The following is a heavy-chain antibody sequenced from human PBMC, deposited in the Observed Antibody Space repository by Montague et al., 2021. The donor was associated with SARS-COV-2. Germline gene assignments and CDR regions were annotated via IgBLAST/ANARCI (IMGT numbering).Heavy chain of an antibody. CDR1: VGSNGSDY. V-gene: IGHV4-59*01. J-gene: IGHJ4*02. CDR3: ARSLDPSGTYYLPY. Sequence: SETLSLTCSGSVGSNGSDYWSCLRLTPRNWLEWNGHIHYRESNTYSPSFKSRVTISIDTPKNQFSLKLSFVTAADTAVYYCARSLDPSGTYYLPYWGQGTLVTVSS. CDR2: IHYRESN. D-gene: IGHD3-10*01.